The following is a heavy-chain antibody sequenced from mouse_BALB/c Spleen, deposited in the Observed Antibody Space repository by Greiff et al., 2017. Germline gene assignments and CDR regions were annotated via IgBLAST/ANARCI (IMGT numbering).Heavy chain of an antibody. CDR1: GFSLTDYG. D-gene: IGHD1-2*01. V-gene: IGHV2-6-5*01. CDR3: AKLLYYGASYWYFDV. CDR2: IWGGGST. J-gene: IGHJ1*01. Sequence: VMLVESGPGLVAPSQSLSITCTVSGFSLTDYGVSWIRQPPGKGLEWLGVIWGGGSTYYNSALKSRLSISKDNSKSQVFLKMNSLQTDDTAMYYCAKLLYYGASYWYFDVWGAGTTVTVSS.